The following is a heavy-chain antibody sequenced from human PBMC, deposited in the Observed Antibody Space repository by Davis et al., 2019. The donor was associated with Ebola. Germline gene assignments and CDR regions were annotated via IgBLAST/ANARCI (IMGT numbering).Heavy chain of an antibody. J-gene: IGHJ5*02. Sequence: SETLSLTCTVSRDSISPYYWSWLRQSPGKGLEWIGYVYYSGTTSYNPSLKSRVTISIGTSKDQFSLRLTSVTEADTAVYYCAKGVGDYGWFDPWGQGTLVTVSA. CDR3: AKGVGDYGWFDP. D-gene: IGHD4-17*01. V-gene: IGHV4-59*01. CDR2: VYYSGTT. CDR1: RDSISPYY.